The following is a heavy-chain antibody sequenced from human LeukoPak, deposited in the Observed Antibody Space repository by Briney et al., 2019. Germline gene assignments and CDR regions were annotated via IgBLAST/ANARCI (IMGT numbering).Heavy chain of an antibody. J-gene: IGHJ4*02. Sequence: SGTLSLTCGVSGGSISSGDYPWGWLRQPPGKGLEWIGYIFHTGHTSYNPSIKSRVTTSVDMSKNQLSLKLSSVTAADTAVYYCARGFYGSGSQFDYWGQGTLVTVSS. CDR2: IFHTGHT. V-gene: IGHV4-30-2*01. D-gene: IGHD3-10*01. CDR3: ARGFYGSGSQFDY. CDR1: GGSISSGDYP.